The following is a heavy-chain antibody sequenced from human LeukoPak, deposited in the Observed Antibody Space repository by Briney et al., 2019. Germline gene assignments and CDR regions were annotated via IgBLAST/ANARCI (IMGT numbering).Heavy chain of an antibody. D-gene: IGHD3-22*01. Sequence: GGSLRLSCAASGFTFSSYAMSWVRQAPGKGLEWVSAISGSGGSTYYADSVKGRFTISRDNSKNTLYLHMNSLRAEDTAVYYCAKDFLYDSSGPLGYWGQGTLVTVSS. V-gene: IGHV3-23*01. CDR2: ISGSGGST. CDR1: GFTFSSYA. CDR3: AKDFLYDSSGPLGY. J-gene: IGHJ4*02.